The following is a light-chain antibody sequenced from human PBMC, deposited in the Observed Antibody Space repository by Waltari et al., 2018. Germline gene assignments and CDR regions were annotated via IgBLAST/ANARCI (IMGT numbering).Light chain of an antibody. Sequence: QTVVTQEPSLSVSPGGTVTLTCALSSGSLSTTSYATWYQQTPGQAPRTLVYKANSRSSGVPDRFPGSILGNTTTLTVTWAQAYDESDYYCALYMGSGIWVFGGGTRLTVL. V-gene: IGLV8-61*01. J-gene: IGLJ3*02. CDR1: SGSLSTTSY. CDR2: KAN. CDR3: ALYMGSGIWV.